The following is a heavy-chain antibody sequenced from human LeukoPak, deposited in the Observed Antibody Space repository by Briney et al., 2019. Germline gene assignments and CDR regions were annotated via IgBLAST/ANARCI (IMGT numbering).Heavy chain of an antibody. V-gene: IGHV4-59*01. CDR3: ARSDYSNYGWFDP. CDR2: TYYSGST. J-gene: IGHJ5*02. D-gene: IGHD4-11*01. Sequence: SETLSLTCTVSGGSISSYYWSWIRQPPGKGLEWIGYTYYSGSTNYNPSLKSRVTISVDTSKNQFSLKLSSVTAADTAVYYCARSDYSNYGWFDPWGQGTLVTVSS. CDR1: GGSISSYY.